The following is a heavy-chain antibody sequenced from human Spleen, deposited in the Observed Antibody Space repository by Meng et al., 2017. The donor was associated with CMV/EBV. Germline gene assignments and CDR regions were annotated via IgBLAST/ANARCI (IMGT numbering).Heavy chain of an antibody. CDR3: ARGGCSSTSCSTYSYYGMDV. V-gene: IGHV3-13*01. Sequence: GESLKISCAASGFTFSGFDMHWLRQPTGKGPEWVSSIGTAGDTYYPGSEKGRFTISRENAKNSLYLQMDSLRAGDTAVYYCARGGCSSTSCSTYSYYGMDVWGQGTTVTVSS. D-gene: IGHD2-2*02. CDR2: IGTAGDT. J-gene: IGHJ6*02. CDR1: GFTFSGFD.